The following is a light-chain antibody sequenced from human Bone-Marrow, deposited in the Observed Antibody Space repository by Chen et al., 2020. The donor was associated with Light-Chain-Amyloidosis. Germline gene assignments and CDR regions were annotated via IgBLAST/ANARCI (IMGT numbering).Light chain of an antibody. CDR1: SGSVSTSYY. J-gene: IGLJ3*02. Sequence: QTVVTQEPSFSVSPGGTVTLTCGLSSGSVSTSYYSSWYQQTPGQAPRTLIYSTHTRSSGVPDRFSGSILGNKAALTITGAQADDESDYYCVLYMGSGTWVFGGGTKLTVL. V-gene: IGLV8-61*01. CDR3: VLYMGSGTWV. CDR2: STH.